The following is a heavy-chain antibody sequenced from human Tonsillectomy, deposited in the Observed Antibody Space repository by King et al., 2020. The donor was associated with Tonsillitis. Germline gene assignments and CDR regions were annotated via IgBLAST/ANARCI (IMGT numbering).Heavy chain of an antibody. D-gene: IGHD3-16*01. CDR3: ARQPYDSHGRFDY. J-gene: IGHJ4*02. Sequence: VQLVQSGAEVKKPGESLKISCKGSGYSFNTYWIVWVRQMPGKGLEWMGIINPSDSDTRFSPSFQGQVTMSADKSTSTAHLQWSSLKASDTAMYYCARQPYDSHGRFDYWGPGTLVTVSS. CDR2: INPSDSDT. CDR1: GYSFNTYW. V-gene: IGHV5-51*01.